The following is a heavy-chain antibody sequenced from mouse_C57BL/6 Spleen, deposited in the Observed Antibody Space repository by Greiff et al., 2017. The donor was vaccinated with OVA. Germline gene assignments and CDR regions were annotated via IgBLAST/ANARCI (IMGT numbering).Heavy chain of an antibody. J-gene: IGHJ3*01. D-gene: IGHD1-1*01. CDR3: AREFGSSLFAY. V-gene: IGHV1-18*01. Sequence: EVQLVESGPELVKPGASVKIPCKASGYTFTDYNMDWVKQSHGKSLEWIGDINPNNGGTIYNQKFKGKATLTVDKSSSTAYMELRSLTSEDTAVYYCAREFGSSLFAYWGQGTLVTVSA. CDR2: INPNNGGT. CDR1: GYTFTDYN.